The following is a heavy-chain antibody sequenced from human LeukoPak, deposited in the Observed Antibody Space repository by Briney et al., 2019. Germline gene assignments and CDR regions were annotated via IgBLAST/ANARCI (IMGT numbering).Heavy chain of an antibody. V-gene: IGHV4-59*01. Sequence: SETLSLTCTVSGGSISSYYWSWIRQPPGKGLEWIGYIYYSGSTNYNPSLKSRVSISVDMSKNQFSLKLSSVTAADTAVYYCARAGSKWLVLNNWGQGTLVTVSS. D-gene: IGHD6-19*01. J-gene: IGHJ4*02. CDR1: GGSISSYY. CDR3: ARAGSKWLVLNN. CDR2: IYYSGST.